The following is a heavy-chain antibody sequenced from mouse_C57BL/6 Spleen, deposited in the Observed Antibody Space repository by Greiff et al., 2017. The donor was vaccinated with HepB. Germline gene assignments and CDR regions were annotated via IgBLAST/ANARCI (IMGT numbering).Heavy chain of an antibody. CDR3: TTCYYSNYRYFDV. J-gene: IGHJ1*03. Sequence: EVQLQQSGAELVRPGASVKLSCTASGFNIKDYYMHWVKQRHEQGLEWIGRIDPEDGDTEYAPKFQGKATMTADTSSNTAYLQLSSLTSEDTAVYYCTTCYYSNYRYFDVWGTGTTVTVSS. CDR2: IDPEDGDT. CDR1: GFNIKDYY. V-gene: IGHV14-1*01. D-gene: IGHD2-5*01.